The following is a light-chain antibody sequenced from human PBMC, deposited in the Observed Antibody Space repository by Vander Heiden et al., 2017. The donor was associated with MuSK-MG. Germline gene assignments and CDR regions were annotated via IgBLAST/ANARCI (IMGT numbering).Light chain of an antibody. CDR2: KAS. CDR1: QSISSW. J-gene: IGKJ5*01. V-gene: IGKV1-5*03. Sequence: DIQMTQSPSTLSASVGDRVTITCRASQSISSWLAWYQQKPGTAPKLLIYKASNVESGVPSMCSGSGSGTEFTLTISSLQPDYLATYYCQQDNSYSITFGQGTQMEIK. CDR3: QQDNSYSIT.